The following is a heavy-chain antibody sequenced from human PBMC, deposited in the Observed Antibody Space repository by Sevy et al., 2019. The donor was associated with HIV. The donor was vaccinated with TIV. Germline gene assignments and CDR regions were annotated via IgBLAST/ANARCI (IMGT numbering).Heavy chain of an antibody. J-gene: IGHJ6*02. Sequence: SETLSLTCTVSGGSISSYYWSWIRQPAGKGLEWIGRIYTSGSTNYNPSLKSRVTMSVDTSKNQFSLKLSSVTAADTGVYYCAREVMGLAVARYYYYGMDVWGQGTTVTVSS. CDR3: AREVMGLAVARYYYYGMDV. CDR2: IYTSGST. D-gene: IGHD6-19*01. CDR1: GGSISSYY. V-gene: IGHV4-4*07.